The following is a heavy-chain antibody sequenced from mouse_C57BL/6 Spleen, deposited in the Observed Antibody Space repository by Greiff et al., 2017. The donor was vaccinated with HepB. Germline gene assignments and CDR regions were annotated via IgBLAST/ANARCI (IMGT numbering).Heavy chain of an antibody. J-gene: IGHJ2*01. CDR1: GFTFSSYA. CDR3: ARGDYDGSEFFDY. V-gene: IGHV5-4*03. D-gene: IGHD2-4*01. CDR2: ISDDGSYT. Sequence: EVKLMESGGGLVKPGGSLKLSCAASGFTFSSYAMSWVRQTPEKRLEWVATISDDGSYTYYPDNVKGRFTISRDNAKNNLYLQMSHLKSEDTAMYYCARGDYDGSEFFDYWGQGTTLTVSS.